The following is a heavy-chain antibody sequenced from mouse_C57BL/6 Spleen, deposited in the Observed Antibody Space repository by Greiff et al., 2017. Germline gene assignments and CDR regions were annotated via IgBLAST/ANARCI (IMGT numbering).Heavy chain of an antibody. J-gene: IGHJ3*01. D-gene: IGHD2-4*01. Sequence: VQLQQSVAELVRPGASVKLSCTASGFNIKNTYMPWVKQRPEQGLEWIGRIDPANGSTKYAPKFQGKATITADTSSNTAYLQLSSLTSEDTAIYYCANDYDHNSGFAYWGQGTLVTVSA. V-gene: IGHV14-3*01. CDR3: ANDYDHNSGFAY. CDR2: IDPANGST. CDR1: GFNIKNTY.